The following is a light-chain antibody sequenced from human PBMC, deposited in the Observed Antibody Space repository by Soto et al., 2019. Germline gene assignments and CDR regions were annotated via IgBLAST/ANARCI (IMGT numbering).Light chain of an antibody. CDR3: QSYDSSLSAFFV. Sequence: SVLTQPPSVSGAPGQRVTISCTGDSSNIGADFRVHWYQHLPGTVPKLLIYGNNNRPSGVPDRFSGSKSGTSAYLAITGLQAEDEADYYCQSYDSSLSAFFVFGTGTKVTV. CDR1: SSNIGADFR. CDR2: GNN. V-gene: IGLV1-40*01. J-gene: IGLJ1*01.